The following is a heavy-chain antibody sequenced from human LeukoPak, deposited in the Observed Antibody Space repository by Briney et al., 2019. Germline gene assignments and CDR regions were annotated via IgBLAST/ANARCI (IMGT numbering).Heavy chain of an antibody. D-gene: IGHD6-13*01. V-gene: IGHV1-2*02. CDR3: AREGAAGTTTSPCFDP. CDR1: GYAFTRYY. J-gene: IGHJ5*02. Sequence: ASVKVSCKASGYAFTRYYMHWVRQSPGQRLEWMGWINPNSGGTNYAQKFQGRVTMTRDTSISTAYMELSRLRSDDTAVYYCAREGAAGTTTSPCFDPWGQGTLVTVSS. CDR2: INPNSGGT.